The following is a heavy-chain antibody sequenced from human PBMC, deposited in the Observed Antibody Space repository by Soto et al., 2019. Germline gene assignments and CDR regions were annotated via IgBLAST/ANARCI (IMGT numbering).Heavy chain of an antibody. CDR2: ISGSGGST. V-gene: IGHV3-23*01. D-gene: IGHD4-17*01. CDR3: AKVAVTNGGDYFDY. CDR1: GFTFSIYA. J-gene: IGHJ4*02. Sequence: GGSLRISCASSGFTFSIYAMSWVGQAPGKGLEWASAISGSGGSTYYADSVKGRFTISRDNSKNTLYLQMNSLRAEDTAVYYCAKVAVTNGGDYFDYWGQGTMVTVSS.